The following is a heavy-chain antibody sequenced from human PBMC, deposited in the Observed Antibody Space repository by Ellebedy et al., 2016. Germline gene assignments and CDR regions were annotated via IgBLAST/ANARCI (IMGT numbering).Heavy chain of an antibody. CDR3: ASEGARTPYYFDY. V-gene: IGHV3-7*01. Sequence: GESLKISXAASGFTFSSSWMSWVRQPPGKGLEWVANIKEDGSEKYYVDSVRGRFTISRDNAKKLLYLQMNSLRAEDTAVYYCASEGARTPYYFDYWGQGTLVTVSS. CDR2: IKEDGSEK. D-gene: IGHD3-10*01. J-gene: IGHJ4*02. CDR1: GFTFSSSW.